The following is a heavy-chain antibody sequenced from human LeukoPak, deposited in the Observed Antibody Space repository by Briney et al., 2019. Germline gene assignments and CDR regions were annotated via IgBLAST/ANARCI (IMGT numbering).Heavy chain of an antibody. Sequence: KPGGSLRLSCAASGFTFSDYYMTWIRQAPGRGLGWISYINGSSSDTKYADSVKGRFTISRDNAKNSVYLLMNSLRAEDTAVYYCARRGTTYCTVDSCHPNWFDPWGQGTLVTVSS. CDR3: ARRGTTYCTVDSCHPNWFDP. CDR2: INGSSSDT. J-gene: IGHJ5*02. D-gene: IGHD2-15*01. V-gene: IGHV3-11*03. CDR1: GFTFSDYY.